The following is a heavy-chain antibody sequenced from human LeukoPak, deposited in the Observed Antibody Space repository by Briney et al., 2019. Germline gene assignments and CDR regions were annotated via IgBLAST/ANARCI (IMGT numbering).Heavy chain of an antibody. CDR3: VRARSAFDI. Sequence: GGSLRLSCAASGFIFSSYGMHWVRQAPGKGLEWVAVIWYDGSKKYYADSVKGRFTISRDDSKNTLYLQMDSLRAEDTAVYCCVRARSAFDIWGQGTMVTVSS. CDR2: IWYDGSKK. J-gene: IGHJ3*02. CDR1: GFIFSSYG. V-gene: IGHV3-33*01.